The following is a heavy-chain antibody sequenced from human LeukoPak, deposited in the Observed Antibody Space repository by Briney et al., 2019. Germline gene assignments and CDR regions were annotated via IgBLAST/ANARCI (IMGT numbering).Heavy chain of an antibody. CDR1: GFTFSDYY. CDR2: ISSSGSTI. J-gene: IGHJ4*02. CDR3: ARVWKSVTIFGVVKT. D-gene: IGHD3-3*01. Sequence: PGGSLRLSCAASGFTFSDYYMSWIRQAPGKGLEWVSYISSSGSTIYYADSVKGRFTISRDNAKNSLYLQMNSLRAEDTAVYYCARVWKSVTIFGVVKTWGQGTLVTVSS. V-gene: IGHV3-11*01.